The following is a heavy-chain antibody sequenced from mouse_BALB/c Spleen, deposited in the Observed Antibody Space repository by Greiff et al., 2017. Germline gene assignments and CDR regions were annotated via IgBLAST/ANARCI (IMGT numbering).Heavy chain of an antibody. D-gene: IGHD1-1*01. Sequence: EVKLQESGPGLVKPSQSLSLTCSVTGYSITSGYYWNWIRQFPGNKLEWMGYISYDGSNNYNPSLKNRISITRDTSKNQFFLKLNSVTTEDTATYYCATAYGSSYGFAYWGQGTLVTVSA. CDR1: GYSITSGYY. CDR2: ISYDGSN. V-gene: IGHV3-6*02. CDR3: ATAYGSSYGFAY. J-gene: IGHJ3*01.